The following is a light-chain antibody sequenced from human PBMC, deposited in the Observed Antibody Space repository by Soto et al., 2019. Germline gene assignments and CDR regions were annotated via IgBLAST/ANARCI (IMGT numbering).Light chain of an antibody. J-gene: IGLJ1*01. V-gene: IGLV2-14*01. CDR2: EVS. CDR3: SSYATGSTAYV. Sequence: QSVLTQPAYVSGSLGQSITIACTGTSSDVGRYNYVSWYQQYPGKAPKLMISEVSNRPSGVSNRFSGSKSGNTASLTISGLQAEDEADYYCSSYATGSTAYVFGVGTKVTVL. CDR1: SSDVGRYNY.